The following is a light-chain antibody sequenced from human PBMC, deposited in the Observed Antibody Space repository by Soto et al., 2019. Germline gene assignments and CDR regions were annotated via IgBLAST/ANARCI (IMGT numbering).Light chain of an antibody. CDR3: CSYAGSTTFLVL. Sequence: QSALTQPASVSGSPGQSITISCTGTSSDVGTYNLVSWYQHHPGKAPKLMIYEGTKRPSGVSNRFSGSKSGNTASLTISGLQAEDEADYYCCSYAGSTTFLVLFGGGTKVTVL. CDR2: EGT. V-gene: IGLV2-23*03. CDR1: SSDVGTYNL. J-gene: IGLJ2*01.